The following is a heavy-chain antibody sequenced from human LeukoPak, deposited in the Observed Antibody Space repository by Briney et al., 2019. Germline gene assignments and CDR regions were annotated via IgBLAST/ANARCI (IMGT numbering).Heavy chain of an antibody. CDR1: PGITFSDYR. Sequence: GGSLRLSCAASPGITFSDYRMYWVRQAPGKGLGWVAIIRQDGREKLYLDSVKGRFTISRDNPKSSVYLQINSLRAEDTAVYYCVGGIGWQPDYWGQGTLVTVSS. CDR3: VGGIGWQPDY. D-gene: IGHD6-19*01. CDR2: IRQDGREK. J-gene: IGHJ4*02. V-gene: IGHV3-7*03.